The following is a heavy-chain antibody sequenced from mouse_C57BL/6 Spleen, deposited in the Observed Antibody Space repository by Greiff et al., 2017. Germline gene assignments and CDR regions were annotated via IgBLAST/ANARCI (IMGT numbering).Heavy chain of an antibody. D-gene: IGHD1-1*01. Sequence: ESGAELVRPGTSVKMSCKASGYTFTNYWIGWAKQRPGHGLEWIGDIYPGGGYTNYNEKFKGKATLTADKSSSTAYMQFSSLTSEDSAIYYCARTGYGSRHWYFDVWGTGTTVTVSS. CDR1: GYTFTNYW. CDR3: ARTGYGSRHWYFDV. J-gene: IGHJ1*03. CDR2: IYPGGGYT. V-gene: IGHV1-63*01.